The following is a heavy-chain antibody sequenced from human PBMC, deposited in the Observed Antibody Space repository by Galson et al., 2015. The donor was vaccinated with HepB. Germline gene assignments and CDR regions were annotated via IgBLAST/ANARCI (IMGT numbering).Heavy chain of an antibody. CDR2: ISAYNGNT. D-gene: IGHD3-22*01. CDR3: ARVGINYDSSGYHFDY. V-gene: IGHV1-18*01. CDR1: GYTFTSYG. Sequence: SVKVSCKASGYTFTSYGISWVRQAPGQGLEWMGWISAYNGNTNYAQKLQGRVTMTTDTSTSTAYMELRSLRSDDTAVYYCARVGINYDSSGYHFDYWGQGTLVTVSS. J-gene: IGHJ4*02.